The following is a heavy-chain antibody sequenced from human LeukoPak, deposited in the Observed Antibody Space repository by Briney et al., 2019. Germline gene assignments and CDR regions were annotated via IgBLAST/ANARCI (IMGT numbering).Heavy chain of an antibody. Sequence: PGGSLRLYCAASGFTFRSYWMSWVRQAPGKGLEWVANIKEDGSEKYYVDSVKGRFTISRDNAENSLFLQMNSLRAEDTAVYYCGRTGDLSDYWGQGTLVTVSS. J-gene: IGHJ4*02. CDR1: GFTFRSYW. CDR2: IKEDGSEK. D-gene: IGHD7-27*01. V-gene: IGHV3-7*01. CDR3: GRTGDLSDY.